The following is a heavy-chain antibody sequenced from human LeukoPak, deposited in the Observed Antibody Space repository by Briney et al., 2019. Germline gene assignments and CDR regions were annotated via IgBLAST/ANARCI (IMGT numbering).Heavy chain of an antibody. Sequence: SETLSLTCTVSGGSISTSTYYWGWVRQPPGKGLEWIGSFYYSGATYYNPSLKSRVTISEDTSVNHFSLRLTSVAAADMAVYYCARRGVYFGHEPRRFFDYWGQGILVTVSS. CDR2: FYYSGAT. D-gene: IGHD1-14*01. V-gene: IGHV4-39*01. CDR1: GGSISTSTYY. CDR3: ARRGVYFGHEPRRFFDY. J-gene: IGHJ4*02.